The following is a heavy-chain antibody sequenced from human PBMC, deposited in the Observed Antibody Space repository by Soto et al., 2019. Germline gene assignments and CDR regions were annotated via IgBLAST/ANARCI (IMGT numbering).Heavy chain of an antibody. CDR2: IYYSGST. CDR3: AREYSMATRGEDAFDI. V-gene: IGHV4-31*03. Sequence: QVQLQESGPGLVKPSQTLSLTCTVSGGSISSGGYYWSWIRQHPGKGLEWIGYIYYSGSTYYNPSIKSRVTISVDTSKNQFSLKLSSVTAADTAVYYCAREYSMATRGEDAFDIWGQGTMVTVSS. CDR1: GGSISSGGYY. D-gene: IGHD5-12*01. J-gene: IGHJ3*02.